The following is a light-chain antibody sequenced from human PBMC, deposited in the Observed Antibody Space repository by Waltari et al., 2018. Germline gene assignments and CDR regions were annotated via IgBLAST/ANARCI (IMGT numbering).Light chain of an antibody. J-gene: IGKJ2*01. V-gene: IGKV1-12*02. Sequence: DIQVTQSPSSVSASVGDRVTITCRASQVVANWLAWYQQKPGKAPKLLIYAASSLQSGVPSRFSGSGSGIDFTLTISSLQPEDFATYYCQQANDFPYNFGQGTRLEIK. CDR3: QQANDFPYN. CDR1: QVVANW. CDR2: AAS.